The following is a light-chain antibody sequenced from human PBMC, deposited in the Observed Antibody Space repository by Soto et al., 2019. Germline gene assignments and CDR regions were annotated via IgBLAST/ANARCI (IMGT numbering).Light chain of an antibody. CDR1: QNVDSNY. V-gene: IGKV3-20*01. J-gene: IGKJ1*01. CDR2: GAS. Sequence: EIVLTQSPGTLSLSPGESATLSCRASQNVDSNYLAWYQQKPGQAPRLLIYGASSRANGIPDRFSGSVSGTDFTLTLRRLEPEDFAVYYCQQYGSSRTWTFGQGTKVDIK. CDR3: QQYGSSRTWT.